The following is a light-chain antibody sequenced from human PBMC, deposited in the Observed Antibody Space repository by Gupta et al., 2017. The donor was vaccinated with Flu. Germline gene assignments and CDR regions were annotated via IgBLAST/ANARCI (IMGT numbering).Light chain of an antibody. CDR2: RVS. Sequence: DAVMTQSPLSLPVTLGQPASISCRSSQSLVLRDGNTYLNWFHQRPGQSPRRLIYRVSDRDSGVPDRFSGSGSGTDFTLKISRVEAEDVGVYYCMQGSHWLYTFGQGTKLEIK. V-gene: IGKV2-30*02. CDR3: MQGSHWLYT. CDR1: QSLVLRDGNTY. J-gene: IGKJ2*01.